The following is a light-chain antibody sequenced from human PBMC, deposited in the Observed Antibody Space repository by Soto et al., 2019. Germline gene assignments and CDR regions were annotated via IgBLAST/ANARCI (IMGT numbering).Light chain of an antibody. J-gene: IGKJ4*01. CDR2: GAS. CDR3: QQFNKWPPT. CDR1: QSVSSD. Sequence: EIVMTQSPATLSVSPGERATLSCRASQSVSSDLAWYQQKPGQAPRLLIYGASTRATSIPARFSGSGSGTEFTLTLSSLQSEDFAVYYCQQFNKWPPTFGGGTKVELK. V-gene: IGKV3-15*01.